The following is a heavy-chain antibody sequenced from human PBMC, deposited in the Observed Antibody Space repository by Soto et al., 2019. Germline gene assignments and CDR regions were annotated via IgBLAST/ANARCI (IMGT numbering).Heavy chain of an antibody. J-gene: IGHJ4*02. CDR2: INPNSGAA. CDR3: ARGIAVTDTNYFDA. CDR1: GSAFIGYD. D-gene: IGHD6-19*01. V-gene: IGHV1-2*02. Sequence: ASVKVSCKASGSAFIGYDMHWVRQAPGQGLEWMGWINPNSGAAKYAQKFQGRVTMTRDTSISTAYMELSRLRSDDTAVYYCARGIAVTDTNYFDAWGQGTMVAVYS.